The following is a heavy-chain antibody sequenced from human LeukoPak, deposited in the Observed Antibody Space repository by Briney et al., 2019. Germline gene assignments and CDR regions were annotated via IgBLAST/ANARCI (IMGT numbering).Heavy chain of an antibody. V-gene: IGHV3-30*02. CDR1: GFTFSIYG. D-gene: IGHD1-26*01. Sequence: GGSLRLSCVASGFTFSIYGMHWVRQAPGKGLEWVAFIRYDGSDKYYAESVKGRFTISRDNSKNTLYLLMNSLGAEDTAVYYCAKALSGSPPKPFDYWGQGTLVTVSS. CDR2: IRYDGSDK. J-gene: IGHJ4*02. CDR3: AKALSGSPPKPFDY.